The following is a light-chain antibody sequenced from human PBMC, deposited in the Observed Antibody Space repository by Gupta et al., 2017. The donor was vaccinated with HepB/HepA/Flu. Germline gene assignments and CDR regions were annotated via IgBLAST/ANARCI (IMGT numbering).Light chain of an antibody. V-gene: IGKV4-1*01. CDR2: WAS. CDR1: QSVLFSSNNKNY. CDR3: QQYDSIPRI. J-gene: IGKJ2*02. Sequence: DIVMTQSPDSLAVSLGERATINCKSSQSVLFSSNNKNYLAWYQQKPGQPPKLLIHWASTRESGVPDRFSGSGSGTDFTLTISSLQAEDVAVYYCQQYDSIPRIFGQGTKLEIK.